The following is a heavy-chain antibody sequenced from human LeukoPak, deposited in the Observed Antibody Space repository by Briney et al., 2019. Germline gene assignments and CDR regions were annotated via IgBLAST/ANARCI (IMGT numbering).Heavy chain of an antibody. Sequence: GGSLRLSCAASGFTFSSYWMIWVRQAPGKGLEWVANMQQDGSEKYYVDSLKGRFTISRDNAKNSLYLQMNSLRAEDTAVYYCARNPPRYFNWGQGTLVTVSS. J-gene: IGHJ4*02. CDR1: GFTFSSYW. CDR3: ARNPPRYFN. V-gene: IGHV3-7*05. CDR2: MQQDGSEK. D-gene: IGHD1-26*01.